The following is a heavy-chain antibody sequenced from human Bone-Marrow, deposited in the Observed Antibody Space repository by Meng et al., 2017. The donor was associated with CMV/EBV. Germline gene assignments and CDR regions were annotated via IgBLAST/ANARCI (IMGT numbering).Heavy chain of an antibody. CDR2: ISGSSETT. CDR3: ARDFLGYCSSTSCLSGYYYYYGMYV. V-gene: IGHV3-23*01. Sequence: GESLKISCVISGFTFSSYAMHWVRQAPGKGLKWVSGISGSSETTYYVDSVKGRFTISRVNSKNTLYLQMHSLRAEDTAVYYCARDFLGYCSSTSCLSGYYYYYGMYVWDQATAVTVSS. CDR1: GFTFSSYA. J-gene: IGHJ6*02. D-gene: IGHD2-2*03.